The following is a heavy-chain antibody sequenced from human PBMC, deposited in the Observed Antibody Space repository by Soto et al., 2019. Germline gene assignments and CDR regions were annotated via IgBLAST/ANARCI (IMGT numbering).Heavy chain of an antibody. CDR3: ARRHVLDIAAYY. CDR2: FFIGGNT. D-gene: IGHD2-8*01. J-gene: IGHJ4*02. Sequence: SETLSLTCTVPRGSITGGSISSTTYYWGWMRQPPGKGLEWIARFFIGGNTYYNPSLTSRVTTSVDTSKNQFSLKLSSVTAADTAVYFCARRHVLDIAAYYWGQGSLVTVAS. CDR1: RGSITGGSISSTTYY. V-gene: IGHV4-39*01.